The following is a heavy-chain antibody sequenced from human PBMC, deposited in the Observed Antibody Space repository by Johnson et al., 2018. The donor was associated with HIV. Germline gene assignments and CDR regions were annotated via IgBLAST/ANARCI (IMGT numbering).Heavy chain of an antibody. J-gene: IGHJ3*02. Sequence: VQLVESGGGLVQPGGSLRLSCVASGFTFSRFGMHWVRQAPGKGLVWVSRINSDGSSTRYADSVKGRFTISRDNAKNTLYLQMNSLRAEDTAVYYCARHSTSSTMGAFDIWGQGTMVTVSS. V-gene: IGHV3-74*02. CDR2: INSDGSST. CDR1: GFTFSRFG. D-gene: IGHD6-6*01. CDR3: ARHSTSSTMGAFDI.